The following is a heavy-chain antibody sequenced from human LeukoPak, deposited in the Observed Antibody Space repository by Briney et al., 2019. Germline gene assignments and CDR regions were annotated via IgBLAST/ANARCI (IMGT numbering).Heavy chain of an antibody. CDR1: GFTFSSYA. CDR2: ISSSSSYI. J-gene: IGHJ3*02. CDR3: ARDGTTDSSGYQGAFDI. D-gene: IGHD3-22*01. V-gene: IGHV3-21*01. Sequence: PGGSLRLSCAASGFTFSSYAMSWVRQAPGKGLEWVSSISSSSSYIYYADSVKGRFTISRDNAKNSLYLQMNSLRAEDTAVYYCARDGTTDSSGYQGAFDIWGQGTMVTVSS.